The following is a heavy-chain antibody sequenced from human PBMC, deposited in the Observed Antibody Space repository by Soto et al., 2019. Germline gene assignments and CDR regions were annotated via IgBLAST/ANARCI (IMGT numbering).Heavy chain of an antibody. CDR2: IYPGDSDT. CDR3: ARTRVGGSGNSYKFYFDY. V-gene: IGHV5-51*01. CDR1: GYRFTNYW. D-gene: IGHD3-10*01. J-gene: IGHJ4*02. Sequence: GESLKISCKGSGYRFTNYWIGWVRQMPGKGLEWMGIIYPGDSDTRYSPSFQGHVTISADWSISTAYLQWSSLRASDTAMYYCARTRVGGSGNSYKFYFDYWGQGTLVTVSS.